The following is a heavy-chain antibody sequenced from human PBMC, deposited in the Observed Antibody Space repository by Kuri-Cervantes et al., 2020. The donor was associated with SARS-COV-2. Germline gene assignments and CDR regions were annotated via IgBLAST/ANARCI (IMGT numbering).Heavy chain of an antibody. CDR1: GFTFSSYN. CDR2: ISSSGSTI. D-gene: IGHD4-23*01. Sequence: GESLKISCAASGFTFSSYNMNWVRQAPGKGLEWVSYISSSGSTIYYADSVKGRFTISRDNAKNSLYLQMNSLRAEDTAVYYCARGGKSRSLLGVRYWGQGTLVTVSS. J-gene: IGHJ4*02. V-gene: IGHV3-48*04. CDR3: ARGGKSRSLLGVRY.